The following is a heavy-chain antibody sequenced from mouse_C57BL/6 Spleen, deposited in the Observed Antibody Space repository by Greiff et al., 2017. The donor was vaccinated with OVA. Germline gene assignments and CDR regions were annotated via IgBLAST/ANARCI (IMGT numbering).Heavy chain of an antibody. Sequence: EVLLVESGGDLVKPGGSLKLSCAASGFTFSSYGMSWVRQTPDKRLEWVATISSGGSYTYYPDSVKGRFTISRDNAKNTLYLQMSRLKSEDTAMYYCARGKDLYYFDYWGQGTTLTVSS. CDR2: ISSGGSYT. V-gene: IGHV5-6*01. D-gene: IGHD6-2*01. CDR3: ARGKDLYYFDY. CDR1: GFTFSSYG. J-gene: IGHJ2*01.